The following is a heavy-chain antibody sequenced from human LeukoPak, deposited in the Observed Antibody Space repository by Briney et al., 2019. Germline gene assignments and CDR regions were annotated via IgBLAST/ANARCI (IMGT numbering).Heavy chain of an antibody. D-gene: IGHD2-15*01. CDR2: IYGGGST. CDR1: GFTVSSNY. CDR3: ARDCYCSGGSCYEYNWFDP. J-gene: IGHJ5*02. Sequence: GGSLRLSCAASGFTVSSNYMNWVRQAPGKGLEWVSLIYGGGSTYYADSVKGRFTISRDNAKNSLYLQMNSLRAEDTAVYYCARDCYCSGGSCYEYNWFDPWGQGTLVTVSS. V-gene: IGHV3-53*01.